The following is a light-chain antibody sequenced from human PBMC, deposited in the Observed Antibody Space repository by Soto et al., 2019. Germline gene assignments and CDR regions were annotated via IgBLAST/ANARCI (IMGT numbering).Light chain of an antibody. V-gene: IGKV1-39*01. CDR2: AAS. J-gene: IGKJ2*01. CDR1: KGIRTN. CDR3: QQSYRTPYT. Sequence: DIQMTQSQSSLSELGGNRVTITGRAIKGIRTNLVWYQQRQGRAPKLLIYAASSLLSGVPSRFSGSGSGTDFTLTISSLQPEDFATYYCQQSYRTPYTFGQGTKLETK.